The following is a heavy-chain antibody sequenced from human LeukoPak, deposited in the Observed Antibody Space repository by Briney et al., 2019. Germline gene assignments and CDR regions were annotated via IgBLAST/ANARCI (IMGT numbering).Heavy chain of an antibody. CDR2: IKPDGSEK. CDR1: GFTFSSSW. V-gene: IGHV3-7*01. D-gene: IGHD2-2*01. CDR3: ARDLRSSLVA. Sequence: PGGSLRLSCAASGFTFSSSWMTWVRQAPGKGLEWVANIKPDGSEKNYVDSVKGRFTISRDNAENSLFLQLNSLTAEDTALYYCARDLRSSLVAWGQGILVTVSS. J-gene: IGHJ5*02.